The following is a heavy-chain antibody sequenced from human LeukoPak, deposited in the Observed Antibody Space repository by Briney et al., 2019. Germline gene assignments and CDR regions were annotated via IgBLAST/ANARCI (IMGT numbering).Heavy chain of an antibody. D-gene: IGHD3-16*01. Sequence: SETLSLTCTVSGGSISSGSYYWTWIRQPPGKGLEWIGYIYYSGSTNYNPSLKSRVTISVDTSKNQFSLKLSSVTAADTAVYYCARETSQKGAHYMDVWGKGTTVTISS. CDR2: IYYSGST. J-gene: IGHJ6*03. CDR1: GGSISSGSYY. V-gene: IGHV4-61*01. CDR3: ARETSQKGAHYMDV.